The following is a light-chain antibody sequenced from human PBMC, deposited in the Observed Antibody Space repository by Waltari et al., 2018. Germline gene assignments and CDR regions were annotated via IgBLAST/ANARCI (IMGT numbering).Light chain of an antibody. Sequence: QSALTQPASVSGSPGQAITISCTGTRSDVGGYNYVSWYQRNPGKLPKVMILDVNKRPSGVSNRFSGSKSGYTASLTISGLQPEDEAEYYCSSYTSSRAIYVFGTGTKVTVL. CDR1: RSDVGGYNY. J-gene: IGLJ1*01. CDR3: SSYTSSRAIYV. CDR2: DVN. V-gene: IGLV2-14*03.